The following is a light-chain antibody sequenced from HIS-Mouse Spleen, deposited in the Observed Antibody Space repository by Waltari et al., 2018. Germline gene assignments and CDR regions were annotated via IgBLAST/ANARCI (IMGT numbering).Light chain of an antibody. CDR3: YSTDSSGNHRV. J-gene: IGLJ2*01. V-gene: IGLV3-10*01. CDR2: EDS. CDR1: ALPKNY. Sequence: SYELTQPPSVSVSPGQTARITCPGGALPKNYPYLYQQNSGQAPVLVIYEDSNRPSGIPERFSGSSSGTMATLTISGAQVEDEADYYCYSTDSSGNHRVFGGGTKLTVL.